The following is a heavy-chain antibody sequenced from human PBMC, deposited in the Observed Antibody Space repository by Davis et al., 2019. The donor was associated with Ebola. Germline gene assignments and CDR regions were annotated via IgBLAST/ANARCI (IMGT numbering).Heavy chain of an antibody. CDR2: VKQDGSEK. CDR1: GFTFSTFW. J-gene: IGHJ6*02. D-gene: IGHD6-19*01. Sequence: GGSLRLSCAASGFTFSTFWMSWVRQAPGKGLEWVASVKQDGSEKYYVDSVKGRFAISRDNAQNSLHLQMNSLRAEDTALYYCARDGSRTVAAGVYYYYGMDVWGQGTTVTVSS. CDR3: ARDGSRTVAAGVYYYYGMDV. V-gene: IGHV3-7*03.